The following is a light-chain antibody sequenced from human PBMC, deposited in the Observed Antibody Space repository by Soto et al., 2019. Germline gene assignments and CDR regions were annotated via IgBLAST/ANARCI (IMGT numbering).Light chain of an antibody. CDR1: QGISKD. CDR3: LQHNDYPLT. CDR2: ATS. V-gene: IGKV1-17*01. Sequence: DIKMTQSPSSLSASVGDRVTITCRASQGISKDLGWFQQKPGKAPRHLIYATSKLQSGVPSRFSGSGSATEFTLTISSLQPEDFATYYCLQHNDYPLTFGGGTKVEIK. J-gene: IGKJ4*01.